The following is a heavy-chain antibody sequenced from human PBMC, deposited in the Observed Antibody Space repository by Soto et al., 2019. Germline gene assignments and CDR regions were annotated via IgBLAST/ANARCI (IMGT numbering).Heavy chain of an antibody. J-gene: IGHJ3*02. CDR2: IIPIFGTA. CDR3: ARGPKEVDAANAFDI. Sequence: GASGKVSCKASGGTLSRYAISWGRPAPGQGLEWMGGIIPIFGTANYAQKFQGRVTITADESTSTAYMELSSLRSEDTAVYYCARGPKEVDAANAFDIWGQGTMVTVSS. CDR1: GGTLSRYA. D-gene: IGHD2-15*01. V-gene: IGHV1-69*13.